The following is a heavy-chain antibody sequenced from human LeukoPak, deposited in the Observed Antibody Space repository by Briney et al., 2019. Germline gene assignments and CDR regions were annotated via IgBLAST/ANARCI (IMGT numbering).Heavy chain of an antibody. CDR1: GFTFSSYC. CDR3: AKDRYDYIWGSYPMAPDY. V-gene: IGHV3-30*18. D-gene: IGHD3-16*02. CDR2: ISYDGSNK. Sequence: GRSLRLSCAASGFTFSSYCMHWVRQAPGKGLEWVAVISYDGSNKYYADSVKGRFTISRDNSKNTLYLQMNSLRAEDTAVYYCAKDRYDYIWGSYPMAPDYWGQGTLVTVSS. J-gene: IGHJ4*02.